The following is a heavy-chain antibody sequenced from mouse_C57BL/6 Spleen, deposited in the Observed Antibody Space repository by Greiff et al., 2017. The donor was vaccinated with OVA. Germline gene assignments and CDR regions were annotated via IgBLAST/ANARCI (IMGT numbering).Heavy chain of an antibody. CDR3: AVYDYDGGYFDY. V-gene: IGHV1-18*01. CDR2: INPNNGGT. Sequence: VQLQQSGPELVKPGASVKIPCKASGYTFTDYNMDWVKQSHGKSLEWIGDINPNNGGTIYNQKFKGKATLTVDKSSSTAYMELRSLTSADTAVYYCAVYDYDGGYFDYWGQGTTLTVSS. D-gene: IGHD2-4*01. J-gene: IGHJ2*01. CDR1: GYTFTDYN.